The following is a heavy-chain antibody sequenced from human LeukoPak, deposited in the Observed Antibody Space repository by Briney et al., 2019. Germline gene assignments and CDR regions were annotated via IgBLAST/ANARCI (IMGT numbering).Heavy chain of an antibody. Sequence: SETLSLTCTFSGGSVNSHFCSWVRHSPGKELEWIGYYYYGGSTLYNPSLSSRVTISVDASKNHFFLRLSSVTAADTAVYYCVRLTYYYYMDVWGKGTTVTVSS. CDR3: VRLTYYYYMDV. CDR1: GGSVNSHF. V-gene: IGHV4-59*02. CDR2: YYYGGST. J-gene: IGHJ6*03.